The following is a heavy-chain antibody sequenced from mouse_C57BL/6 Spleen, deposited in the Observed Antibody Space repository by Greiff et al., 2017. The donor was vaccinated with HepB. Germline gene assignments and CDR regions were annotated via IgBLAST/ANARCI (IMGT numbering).Heavy chain of an antibody. CDR3: ARGGYYGNDRAWFAY. V-gene: IGHV1-80*01. Sequence: SGAELVKPGASVKISCKASGYAFSSYWMNWVKQRPGKGLEWIGQIYPGDGDTNYNGKFKGKATLTADKSSSTAYMQLSSLTSEDSAVYFCARGGYYGNDRAWFAYWGQGTLVTVSA. CDR1: GYAFSSYW. D-gene: IGHD2-2*01. CDR2: IYPGDGDT. J-gene: IGHJ3*01.